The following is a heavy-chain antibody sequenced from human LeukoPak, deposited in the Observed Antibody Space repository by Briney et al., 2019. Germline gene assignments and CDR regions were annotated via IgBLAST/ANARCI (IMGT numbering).Heavy chain of an antibody. CDR1: GFTFSSYA. J-gene: IGHJ4*02. CDR2: ISYDGSNK. CDR3: TRENLAGRQYFDS. Sequence: GGSLRLSCAASGFTFSSYAMHWVRQAPGKGLEWVAVISYDGSNKYYADSVKGRFTISRDNSKNTVSLQMNRLTAEDTAVYYCTRENLAGRQYFDSWGQGTLVTVSS. V-gene: IGHV3-30-3*01.